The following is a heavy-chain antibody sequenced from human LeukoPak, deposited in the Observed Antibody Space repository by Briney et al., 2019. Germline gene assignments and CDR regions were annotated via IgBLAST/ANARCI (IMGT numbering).Heavy chain of an antibody. Sequence: SETLSLTCAVYGGSFSGYYWSWIRQPPGKGLEWIGEINHSGSTNYNPSLKSRVTISVDKSKNQFSLKLSSVTAADTAVYYCARVRDYYDSSGRYYFDYWGQGTLVTVSS. CDR1: GGSFSGYY. J-gene: IGHJ4*02. V-gene: IGHV4-34*01. D-gene: IGHD3-22*01. CDR3: ARVRDYYDSSGRYYFDY. CDR2: INHSGST.